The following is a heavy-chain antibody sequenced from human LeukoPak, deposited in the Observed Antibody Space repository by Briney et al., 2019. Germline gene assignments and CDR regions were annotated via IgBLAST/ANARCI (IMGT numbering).Heavy chain of an antibody. CDR2: IYNSGGT. CDR3: ARAGYYYGSATSPFDY. V-gene: IGHV4-59*02. CDR1: GGSVSYYY. Sequence: SETLSLTCTVSGGSVSYYYWSWIRQPPGKGLEWIGYIYNSGGTNYNPSLKSRVTISLDTSENQFSLKLTSVTAADTAVYFCARAGYYYGSATSPFDYWGQGTLVTVSS. J-gene: IGHJ4*02. D-gene: IGHD3-10*01.